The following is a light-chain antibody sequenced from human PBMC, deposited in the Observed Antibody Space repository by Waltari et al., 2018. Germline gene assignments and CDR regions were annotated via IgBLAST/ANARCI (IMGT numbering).Light chain of an antibody. Sequence: DIQLTQSPSFLSASVGDRVTITCRASQGISTYLAWYQQNPGKAPRLLIYAASTLQSGVPSRFGGSGSGTEFTLTISSLQPEDFAVYYCQQYNNFPPAFGQGTKV. V-gene: IGKV1-9*01. J-gene: IGKJ1*01. CDR3: QQYNNFPPA. CDR1: QGISTY. CDR2: AAS.